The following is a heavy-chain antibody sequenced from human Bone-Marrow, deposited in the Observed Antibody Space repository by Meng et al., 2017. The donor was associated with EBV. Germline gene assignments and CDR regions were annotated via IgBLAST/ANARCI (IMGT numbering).Heavy chain of an antibody. J-gene: IGHJ4*02. CDR1: GGSISSSNW. D-gene: IGHD6-19*01. V-gene: IGHV4-4*02. Sequence: QVQLQGSGPGLVKPSGTLSLTCAGFGGSISSSNWWSWVRQPPGKGLEWIGEIYHSGSTNYNPSLKSRVTISVDKSKNQFSLKLSSVTAADTAVYYCARGQSIAVAVSTNYFDYWGQGTLVTVSS. CDR2: IYHSGST. CDR3: ARGQSIAVAVSTNYFDY.